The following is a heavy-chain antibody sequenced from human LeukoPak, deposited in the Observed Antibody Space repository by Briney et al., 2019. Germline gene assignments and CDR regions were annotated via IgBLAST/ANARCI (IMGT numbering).Heavy chain of an antibody. CDR2: ISGSGGTT. Sequence: GGSLRLSCAASGFTLSSYAMSWVRQAPGKGLEWVSTISGSGGTTYYADSVKGRFTISRDNSKNTLYLQMNSLRAEDTAVYYCAKAIWFREFQFFDYWGQGTLVTVSS. CDR1: GFTLSSYA. V-gene: IGHV3-23*01. D-gene: IGHD3-10*01. CDR3: AKAIWFREFQFFDY. J-gene: IGHJ4*02.